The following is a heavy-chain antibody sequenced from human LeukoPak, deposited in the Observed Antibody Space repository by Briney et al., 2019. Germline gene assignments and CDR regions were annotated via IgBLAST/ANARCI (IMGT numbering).Heavy chain of an antibody. J-gene: IGHJ4*02. CDR2: IWHDESSE. CDR1: VFNFCNYG. CDR3: GHAHMGGGAGSFEL. D-gene: IGHD3-16*01. Sequence: PGRALRLSCATPVFNFCNYGGQRVRQAPGKGLEWVAVIWHDESSEFYADSVRGRFSISRDNSKNTVYLQMNNLRAEDAALYYCGHAHMGGGAGSFELRGQGTLVTVSS. V-gene: IGHV3-33*01.